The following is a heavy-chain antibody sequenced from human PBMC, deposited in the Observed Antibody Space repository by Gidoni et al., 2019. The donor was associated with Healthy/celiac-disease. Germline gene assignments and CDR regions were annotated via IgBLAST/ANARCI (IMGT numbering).Heavy chain of an antibody. CDR2: IYPGDSDT. CDR1: GYSFTSYW. V-gene: IGHV5-51*03. J-gene: IGHJ4*02. CDR3: ARLITIAAALDDFDY. Sequence: EVQLVQSRAEVKKPGESLKISCTGSGYSFTSYWIGWVRQMCGKGMEWRGIIYPGDSDTRYSPSFQGQVTISADKSISTAYLQWSSLKASDTAMYYCARLITIAAALDDFDYWGQGTLVTVSS. D-gene: IGHD6-13*01.